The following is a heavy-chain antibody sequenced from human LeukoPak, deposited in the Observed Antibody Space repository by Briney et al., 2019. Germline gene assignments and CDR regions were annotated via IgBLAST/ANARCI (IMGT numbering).Heavy chain of an antibody. V-gene: IGHV3-30-3*01. CDR2: ISYDGSNK. CDR1: GFTFSSYA. J-gene: IGHJ4*02. D-gene: IGHD3-22*01. CDR3: ARDDSSGYYPTLRYYFDY. Sequence: PGGSLRLSCAASGFTFSSYAMHWVRQAPGKGLEWVAVISYDGSNKYYADSVKGRFTISRDNSKNTLYLQMNSLRAEDTAVYYCARDDSSGYYPTLRYYFDYWGQGTLVTVSS.